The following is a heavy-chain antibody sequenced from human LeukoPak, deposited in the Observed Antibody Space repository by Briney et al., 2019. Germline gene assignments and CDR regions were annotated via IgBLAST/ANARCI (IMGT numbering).Heavy chain of an antibody. CDR2: IYTSGST. D-gene: IGHD5-24*01. Sequence: SETLSLTCTVSGGSISSGSYYWSWIRQPAGKGLEWIGRIYTSGSTNYNPSLKSRVTISVDTSKNQFSLKLSSVTAVDTAVYYCARENNGLFDYWGQGTLVTVSS. J-gene: IGHJ4*02. CDR3: ARENNGLFDY. CDR1: GGSISSGSYY. V-gene: IGHV4-61*02.